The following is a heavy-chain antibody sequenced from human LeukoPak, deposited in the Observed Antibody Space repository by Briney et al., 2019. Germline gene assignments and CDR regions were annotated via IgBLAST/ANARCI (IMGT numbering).Heavy chain of an antibody. J-gene: IGHJ5*02. D-gene: IGHD3-9*01. CDR3: VRGILSDDTLTGP. V-gene: IGHV1-18*01. CDR1: GYTFSSYG. CDR2: ISTYNGDT. Sequence: GASVKVSCKTSGYTFSSYGINWVRQAPGQGLKWMGWISTYNGDTHYAQKLQGRVTMTTDTSTSTAYMDLRSLTSDDTAVYYCVRGILSDDTLTGPWGQGTLVTVSS.